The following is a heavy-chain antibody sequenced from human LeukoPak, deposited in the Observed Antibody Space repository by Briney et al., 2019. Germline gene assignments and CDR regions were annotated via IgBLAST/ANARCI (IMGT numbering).Heavy chain of an antibody. J-gene: IGHJ4*02. CDR3: AARRASAAAIDY. V-gene: IGHV4-4*09. CDR2: IYNSLYT. D-gene: IGHD2-15*01. CDR1: GVSVSDSY. Sequence: PSETLSLTCSVSGVSVSDSYCVWIRQPPGKGLEWIGYIYNSLYTDYGPSLRGRVTLSADKSKNHFSLNLDSVTAADTAVYYCAARRASAAAIDYWGQGTLVTVS.